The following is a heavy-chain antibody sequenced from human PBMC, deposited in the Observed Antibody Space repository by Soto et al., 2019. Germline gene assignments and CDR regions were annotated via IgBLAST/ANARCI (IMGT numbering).Heavy chain of an antibody. Sequence: SETLSLTSTVSGGSISSYYWSWIRQPPGKGLEWIGYIYYSGSTNYNPSLKSRVTISVDTSKNQFSLKLSSVTAADAPVYYCARGVVGVVVVAATKRDKYYYYGMDVWAQGTTVTVSS. CDR3: ARGVVGVVVVAATKRDKYYYYGMDV. J-gene: IGHJ6*02. D-gene: IGHD2-15*01. V-gene: IGHV4-59*01. CDR2: IYYSGST. CDR1: GGSISSYY.